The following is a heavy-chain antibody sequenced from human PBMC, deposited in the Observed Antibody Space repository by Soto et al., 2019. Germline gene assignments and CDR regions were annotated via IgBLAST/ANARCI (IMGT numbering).Heavy chain of an antibody. Sequence: HVQLVQSGAEVKKPGASVKVSCKASGYTFINYAVTWVRQAPGQGLEWMGWISAQTGNTNYAQKFQGRVTMTTDTSTSTAYMELRSLRSDDTAVYYCARDAVTAAVYWGQGTLVTVSS. CDR2: ISAQTGNT. J-gene: IGHJ4*02. D-gene: IGHD6-13*01. CDR3: ARDAVTAAVY. V-gene: IGHV1-18*01. CDR1: GYTFINYA.